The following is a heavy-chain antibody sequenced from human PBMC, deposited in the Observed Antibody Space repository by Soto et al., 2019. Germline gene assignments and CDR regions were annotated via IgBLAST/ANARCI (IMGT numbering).Heavy chain of an antibody. V-gene: IGHV4-61*01. J-gene: IGHJ4*02. CDR1: GGSVSSGSYY. D-gene: IGHD3-22*01. Sequence: SETLSLTCTVSGGSVSSGSYYWSWIRQPPGKGLEWIGYKYYSGSTNYNPSLKSRVSIPVDTSKNQFSLKLSSVTAADTAVYYCARGRGYYDTSYFDYWGQGTLVTVSS. CDR3: ARGRGYYDTSYFDY. CDR2: KYYSGST.